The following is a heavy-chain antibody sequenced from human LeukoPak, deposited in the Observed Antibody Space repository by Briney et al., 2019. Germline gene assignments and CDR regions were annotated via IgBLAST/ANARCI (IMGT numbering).Heavy chain of an antibody. CDR2: ISGSGGST. CDR3: ATADVDY. J-gene: IGHJ4*02. Sequence: GGSLRLSCSASGFTFNTYWMSWVRQAPGKGLEWVSAISGSGGSTYYADSVKGRFTISRDNSKNTLYLQMNSLRAEDTAVYYCATADVDYWGQGTLVTVSS. V-gene: IGHV3-23*01. CDR1: GFTFNTYW.